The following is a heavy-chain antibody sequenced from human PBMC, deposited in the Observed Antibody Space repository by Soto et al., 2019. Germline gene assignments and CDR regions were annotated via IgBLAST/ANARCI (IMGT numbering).Heavy chain of an antibody. CDR1: GFTFSSYS. J-gene: IGHJ3*02. CDR2: ISISSSYI. CDR3: ASDMLGYCSGGSCYPDAFDI. V-gene: IGHV3-21*01. D-gene: IGHD2-15*01. Sequence: EVQLVESGGGLVKPGGSLRLSCAASGFTFSSYSMNWVRQAPGKGLEWVSSISISSSYIYYADSVKGRFTISRDNPKNSLYLQMNNVRAEDTAVYYCASDMLGYCSGGSCYPDAFDIWGQGTMVTVSS.